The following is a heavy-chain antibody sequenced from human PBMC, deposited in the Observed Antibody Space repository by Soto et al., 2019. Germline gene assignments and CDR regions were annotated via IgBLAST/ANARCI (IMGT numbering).Heavy chain of an antibody. J-gene: IGHJ2*01. V-gene: IGHV4-34*01. Sequence: QVQLQQWGAGLLKPSETLSLTCAVYGGSFSGYYWSWIRQPPGKGLEWIGEINHSGSTNYNPSLKRRVTISVDTYKNQFSLKLSSGPAADTAVYYCARRTYYYDSSGIKAYWYFDLWGRGTLVTVSS. CDR1: GGSFSGYY. CDR3: ARRTYYYDSSGIKAYWYFDL. CDR2: INHSGST. D-gene: IGHD3-22*01.